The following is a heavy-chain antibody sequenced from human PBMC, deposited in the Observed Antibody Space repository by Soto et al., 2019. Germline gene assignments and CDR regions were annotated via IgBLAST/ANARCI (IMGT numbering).Heavy chain of an antibody. J-gene: IGHJ6*02. CDR1: GGSFSGYY. CDR3: ARERRGGYYYYYGMDV. CDR2: INHSGST. V-gene: IGHV4-34*01. Sequence: QVQLQQWGAGLLKPSETLSLTCALYGGSFSGYYWSWIRQPPGKGLEWIGEINHSGSTNYNPSLKSRVTISVDTSKNQFSLKLSSVTAADTAVYYCARERRGGYYYYYGMDVWGQGTTVTVSS.